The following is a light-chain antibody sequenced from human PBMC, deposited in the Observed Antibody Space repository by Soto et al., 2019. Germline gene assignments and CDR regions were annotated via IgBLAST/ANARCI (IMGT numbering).Light chain of an antibody. Sequence: DIQMTQSTSSLSASVGDRVTITFQASQNINNYLNWYQQKPGRAPKLLIYDASNLEAGVPSRFRGSGSGTDFTFTISRLQPEDIATYYCQQYENLPTFGQGTRLEI. V-gene: IGKV1-33*01. CDR2: DAS. CDR3: QQYENLPT. J-gene: IGKJ5*01. CDR1: QNINNY.